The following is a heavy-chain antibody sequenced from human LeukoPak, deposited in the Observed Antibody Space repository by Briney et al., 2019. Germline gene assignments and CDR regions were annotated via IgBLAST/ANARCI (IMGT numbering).Heavy chain of an antibody. CDR2: IKEDGSEK. V-gene: IGHV3-7*01. CDR3: VCSSGWYATLYFDN. CDR1: GFTFSING. Sequence: QPGGSLRPSCAASGFTFSINGMSWVRQAPGKGLEWVANIKEDGSEKYYVDSVKGRFTISRDNARKSLYLQMNSLRAEDTAVYYCVCSSGWYATLYFDNWGQGTLVTVSS. D-gene: IGHD6-13*01. J-gene: IGHJ4*02.